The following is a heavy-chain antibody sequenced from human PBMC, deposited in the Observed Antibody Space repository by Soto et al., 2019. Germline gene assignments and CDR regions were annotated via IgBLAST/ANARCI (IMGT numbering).Heavy chain of an antibody. CDR1: GFTFSDYS. V-gene: IGHV3-11*01. J-gene: IGHJ6*02. CDR3: GRPNGESMHDNHGIDV. Sequence: QVQLVESGGGVVKPGGSLRLSCAASGFTFSDYSMAWIRQAPGKGLEYVADISRDGESKYYADSVKGRFTISRDNAKNSLSLQMMSLIAEDTSVVYCGRPNGESMHDNHGIDVWGQGTTVTVSS. D-gene: IGHD3-10*01. CDR2: ISRDGESK.